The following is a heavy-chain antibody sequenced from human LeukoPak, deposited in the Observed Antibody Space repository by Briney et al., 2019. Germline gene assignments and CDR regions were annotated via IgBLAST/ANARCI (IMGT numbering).Heavy chain of an antibody. D-gene: IGHD1-26*01. J-gene: IGHJ4*02. CDR1: GFMFSKSW. V-gene: IGHV3-20*04. Sequence: GGSLRLSCAASGFMFSKSWMHWVRQAPGKGLEWVSSINWNGGITGYADSVKGRFTISRDNGKNSLYLQMNSLRAEDTALYYCARVYSGSFSPFDYWGQGTLVTVSS. CDR3: ARVYSGSFSPFDY. CDR2: INWNGGIT.